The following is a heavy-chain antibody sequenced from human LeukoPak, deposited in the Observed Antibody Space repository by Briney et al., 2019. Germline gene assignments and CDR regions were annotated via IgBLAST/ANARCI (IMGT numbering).Heavy chain of an antibody. D-gene: IGHD3-16*02. CDR3: ARGSYDYVWGSYPDDYYFDY. CDR1: GYSISRGYH. J-gene: IGHJ4*02. CDR2: VHHSGAT. V-gene: IGHV4-38-2*02. Sequence: SETLSLTCSVSGYSISRGYHWAWVRQPPGKGLEWIGSVHHSGATYYNPSLNSRLTISADTSKNQFSLKMDSVTAADTAVYYCARGSYDYVWGSYPDDYYFDYWGQGTLVTVSS.